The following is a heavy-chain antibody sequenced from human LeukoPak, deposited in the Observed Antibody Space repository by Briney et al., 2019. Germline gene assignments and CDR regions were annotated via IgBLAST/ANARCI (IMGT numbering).Heavy chain of an antibody. CDR3: ARGVSYYYDSSGYAGGDY. J-gene: IGHJ4*02. CDR2: INPNSGGT. D-gene: IGHD3-22*01. Sequence: ASVKVSCKASGYTFTGYYMHWVRQAPGQGLEWMGWINPNSGGTNYAQKFQGRVTMTRDTSISTAYMELSRLRSDDTTVYYCARGVSYYYDSSGYAGGDYWGQGTLVTVSS. V-gene: IGHV1-2*02. CDR1: GYTFTGYY.